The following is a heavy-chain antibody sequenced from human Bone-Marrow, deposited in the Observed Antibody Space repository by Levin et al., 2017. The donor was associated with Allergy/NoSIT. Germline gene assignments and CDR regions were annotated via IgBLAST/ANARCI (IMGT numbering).Heavy chain of an antibody. V-gene: IGHV3-53*01. J-gene: IGHJ5*02. CDR2: IYIGGSA. Sequence: SCAASGFTVRSNFMSWVRQAPGRGLEWVSVIYIGGSADYADSVKGRFTVSRDNSKNTVYLQMNRLRAEDTAVYYCVTDPARGSLDWFDPWGQGTLVTVSS. CDR3: VTDPARGSLDWFDP. D-gene: IGHD6-13*01. CDR1: GFTVRSNF.